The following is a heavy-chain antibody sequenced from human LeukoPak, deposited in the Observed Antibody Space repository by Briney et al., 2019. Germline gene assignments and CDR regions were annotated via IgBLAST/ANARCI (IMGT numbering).Heavy chain of an antibody. V-gene: IGHV1-69*05. CDR3: ARDDGSYYFDY. Sequence: SVKVSCKASGGTFSSYAISWVRQAPGQRLEWMGRIIPIFGTANYAQKFQDRVTITTDESTSTAYMELSSLRSEDTAGYYCARDDGSYYFDYWGQGTLVTVSS. D-gene: IGHD1-26*01. J-gene: IGHJ4*02. CDR1: GGTFSSYA. CDR2: IIPIFGTA.